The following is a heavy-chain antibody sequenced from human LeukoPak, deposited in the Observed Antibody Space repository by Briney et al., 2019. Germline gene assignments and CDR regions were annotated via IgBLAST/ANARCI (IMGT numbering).Heavy chain of an antibody. CDR3: ASRLMGAKGDYFDY. Sequence: SETLSLTCTVSGGSISSSSYYWGWIRQPPGKGLEWIGSIYYSGSNYYNPSLKSRATISVDTSKNQFSLKLSSVTAADTAVYYWASRLMGAKGDYFDYWGQGTLVTVSS. CDR1: GGSISSSSYY. CDR2: IYYSGSN. J-gene: IGHJ4*02. D-gene: IGHD1-26*01. V-gene: IGHV4-39*01.